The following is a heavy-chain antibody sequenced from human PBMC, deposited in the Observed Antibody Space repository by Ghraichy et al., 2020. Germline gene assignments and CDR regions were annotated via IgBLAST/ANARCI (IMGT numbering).Heavy chain of an antibody. CDR3: AREGEGGDNLRGYSYGAGYFDF. J-gene: IGHJ4*02. CDR1: GFTFSSYG. CDR2: IWYDGSNK. D-gene: IGHD5-18*01. Sequence: GGSLRLSCAASGFTFSSYGMHWVRQAPGKGLEWVAVIWYDGSNKYYADSVKGRFTISRDNSKNTLYLQMNSLRAEDTAVYYCAREGEGGDNLRGYSYGAGYFDFWGQGTLDTVSS. V-gene: IGHV3-33*01.